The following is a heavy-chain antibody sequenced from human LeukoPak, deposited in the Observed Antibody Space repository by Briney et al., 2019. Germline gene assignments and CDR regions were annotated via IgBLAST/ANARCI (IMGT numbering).Heavy chain of an antibody. V-gene: IGHV4-30-4*08. Sequence: SQTLSLTCTVSGGSISSGDYYWSWIRQPPGKGLEWIGYIYYSGSTYYNPSLKSRVTISVDTSKNQFSLKLSSVTAADTAVYYCARMGIPSYYMDVWGEGTTVTVSS. CDR2: IYYSGST. J-gene: IGHJ6*03. CDR1: GGSISSGDYY. D-gene: IGHD2-21*01. CDR3: ARMGIPSYYMDV.